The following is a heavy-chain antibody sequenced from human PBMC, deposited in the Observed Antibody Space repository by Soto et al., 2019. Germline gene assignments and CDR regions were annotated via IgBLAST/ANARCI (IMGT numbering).Heavy chain of an antibody. CDR2: IYHSGST. D-gene: IGHD4-17*01. CDR1: GGSISSGGYS. CDR3: VRLSCADYGGIYAP. Sequence: PSETLSLTCAVSGGSISSGGYSWSWIRQPPGKGLEWIGYIYHSGSTYYNPSLKSRVTISVDRSKNQFSLKLSSVTAADTAVYYCVRLSCADYGGIYAPWGQGTLVTVS. V-gene: IGHV4-30-2*02. J-gene: IGHJ5*02.